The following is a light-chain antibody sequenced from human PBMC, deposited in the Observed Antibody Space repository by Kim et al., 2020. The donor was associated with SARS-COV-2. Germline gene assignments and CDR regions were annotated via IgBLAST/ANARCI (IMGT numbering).Light chain of an antibody. CDR1: QSIGMY. CDR2: AAS. V-gene: IGKV1-39*01. Sequence: ATVGNRVTVTCRASQSIGMYLNWYQQRPGKAPKLLIYAASSLQGGVPSRCSGSGSGTEFTLTISSLEPEDFATYSCRQRYSTPTGAFGQGTKLEI. CDR3: RQRYSTPTGA. J-gene: IGKJ2*01.